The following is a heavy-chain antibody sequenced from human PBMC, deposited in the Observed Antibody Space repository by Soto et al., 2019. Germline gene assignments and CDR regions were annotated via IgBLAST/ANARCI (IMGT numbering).Heavy chain of an antibody. CDR1: GCTFSSYA. J-gene: IGHJ4*02. Sequence: SVKVSCKASGCTFSSYAISWVRQAPGQGLEWMGGIIPIFGTAHYAQKFQGRVTLTADESTSTAYMEVSSLRSEDTHVYYCARARERSGYLAYWSQGTLVTVSS. V-gene: IGHV1-69*13. CDR3: ARARERSGYLAY. CDR2: IIPIFGTA. D-gene: IGHD3-3*01.